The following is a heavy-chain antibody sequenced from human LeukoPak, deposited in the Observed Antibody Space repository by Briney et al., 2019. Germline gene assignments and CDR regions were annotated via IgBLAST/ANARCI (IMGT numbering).Heavy chain of an antibody. Sequence: ASVKVSCKTSGYTFSRYGFSWVRQAPGQGLEWIGWIGVFNGNRNYAKSVQGRITLTADTSTNTTYMELRSLTSDDTAVYYCGRDWDWHVQFWGQGTLITVSS. CDR3: GRDWDWHVQF. J-gene: IGHJ4*02. V-gene: IGHV1-18*01. CDR1: GYTFSRYG. D-gene: IGHD1-26*01. CDR2: IGVFNGNR.